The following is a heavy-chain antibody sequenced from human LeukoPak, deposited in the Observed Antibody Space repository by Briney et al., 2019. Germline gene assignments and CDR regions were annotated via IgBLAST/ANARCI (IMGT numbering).Heavy chain of an antibody. D-gene: IGHD2-15*01. Sequence: SETLSLTCTVSGGSISSSYSSWIRQPPGKGLEWIGNMYDSGSTNYSPSLKSRVTISLDTSKNQISLRLNSVTAADTAVYYCARVDGSPDYWGQGTLVTVSS. CDR1: GGSISSSY. CDR3: ARVDGSPDY. V-gene: IGHV4-59*12. CDR2: MYDSGST. J-gene: IGHJ4*02.